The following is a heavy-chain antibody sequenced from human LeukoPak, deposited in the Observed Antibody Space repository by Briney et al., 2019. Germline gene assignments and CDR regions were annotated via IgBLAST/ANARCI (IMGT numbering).Heavy chain of an antibody. Sequence: SETLSLTCTVSGGSISSYYWSWIRQPPGKGLEWIGYIYYSGSTNYNPSLKSRVTISVDTSKNHFSLKLSSVTAADTAVYYCAREFSTSSTAFDIWGQGTMVTVSS. J-gene: IGHJ3*02. CDR2: IYYSGST. D-gene: IGHD6-6*01. V-gene: IGHV4-59*12. CDR1: GGSISSYY. CDR3: AREFSTSSTAFDI.